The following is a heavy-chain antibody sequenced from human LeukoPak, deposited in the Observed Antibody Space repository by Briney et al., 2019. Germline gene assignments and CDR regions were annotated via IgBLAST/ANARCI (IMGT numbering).Heavy chain of an antibody. CDR3: ARGYYDSSGYADY. CDR2: INPNSGGT. J-gene: IGHJ4*02. Sequence: ASVKVSCKASGYTFTGYYMHWVRQAPGQGLEWMGWINPNSGGTNYAQKFQGRVTMTRDTSISTAYMELSRLRSDDTAVYYCARGYYDSSGYADYWGQGTLVTVSS. D-gene: IGHD3-22*01. V-gene: IGHV1-2*02. CDR1: GYTFTGYY.